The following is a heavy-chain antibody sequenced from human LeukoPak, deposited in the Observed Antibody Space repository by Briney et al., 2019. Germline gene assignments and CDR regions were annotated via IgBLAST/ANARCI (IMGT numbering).Heavy chain of an antibody. CDR2: MNPSGAGT. CDR1: GYSLINYY. D-gene: IGHD4-17*01. J-gene: IGHJ4*02. V-gene: IGHV1-46*01. CDR3: ARAWEAVAGNYGVVDY. Sequence: ASVKVSCKASGYSLINYYIHWVRQAPGHGLEWMGIMNPSGAGTSFAQKFRGRVTMTRDMSTSTVYMELNSLRSQDTAVYYCARAWEAVAGNYGVVDYWGQGTLVTVSS.